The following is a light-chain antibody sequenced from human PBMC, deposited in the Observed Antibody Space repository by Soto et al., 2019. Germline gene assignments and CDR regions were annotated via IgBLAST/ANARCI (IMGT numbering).Light chain of an antibody. V-gene: IGKV1-5*01. J-gene: IGKJ1*01. Sequence: IQITQSPSTPSAPVGDRGTITCRASQSISSWLAWYQQKPGKAPKLLIYDASSLDSGVPSRFSGSGSGTEFTLTISSLQPDDFATYYCQQYNSYSWTFGQGTKVDIK. CDR2: DAS. CDR1: QSISSW. CDR3: QQYNSYSWT.